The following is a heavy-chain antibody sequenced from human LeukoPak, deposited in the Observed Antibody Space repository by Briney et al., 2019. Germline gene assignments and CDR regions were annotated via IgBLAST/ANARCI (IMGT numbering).Heavy chain of an antibody. D-gene: IGHD6-19*01. Sequence: GGSLRLSCAASGFTFSSYWMHWVRQAPGKGLVWVSRINSDGSSTSYADSVKGRFTISRDNAKNTLYLQMNSLRAEDTAVYYCAKAHYSHSVAEHDFDYWGQGTLVTVSS. CDR2: INSDGSST. V-gene: IGHV3-74*01. CDR1: GFTFSSYW. J-gene: IGHJ4*02. CDR3: AKAHYSHSVAEHDFDY.